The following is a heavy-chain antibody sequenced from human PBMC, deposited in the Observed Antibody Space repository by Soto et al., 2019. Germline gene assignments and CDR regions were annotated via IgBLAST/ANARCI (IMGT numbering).Heavy chain of an antibody. D-gene: IGHD1-26*01. V-gene: IGHV4-31*03. J-gene: IGHJ4*02. CDR2: IYYCGST. Sequence: SETLYLTCTVSGDSISSLGYYSSWIRQHPAKGVEWIGYIYYCGSTYYNPSLKSRVTISVDTSNNQFSLKLSSVAAAATAVFYCSRDSGDASYGKVSFDYWGQGTLVTVSS. CDR3: SRDSGDASYGKVSFDY. CDR1: GDSISSLGYY.